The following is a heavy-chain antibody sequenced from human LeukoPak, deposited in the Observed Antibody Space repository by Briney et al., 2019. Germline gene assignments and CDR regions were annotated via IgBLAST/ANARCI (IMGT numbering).Heavy chain of an antibody. V-gene: IGHV4-34*01. Sequence: PSETLSLTCAVYGGSFSGYYWSWIRQPPGKGLEWIGEINHSGSTNYNPSLKSRVTISVDTSKNQFSLKLSSVTAADTAVYYCASFYGSGSYYYYFDYWGQGTLVTVSS. CDR3: ASFYGSGSYYYYFDY. D-gene: IGHD3-10*01. CDR2: INHSGST. CDR1: GGSFSGYY. J-gene: IGHJ4*02.